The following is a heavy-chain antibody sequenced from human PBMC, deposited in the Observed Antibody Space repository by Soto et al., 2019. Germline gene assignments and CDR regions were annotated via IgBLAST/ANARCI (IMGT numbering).Heavy chain of an antibody. CDR3: AKRRGAGGHFDY. CDR1: GFTFSSND. J-gene: IGHJ4*02. V-gene: IGHV3-23*01. CDR2: VSIGGST. D-gene: IGHD2-15*01. Sequence: XGSLRLSCSAAGFTFSSNDLVWVRQGPGKGLEWVAVVSIGGSTHYADSVRGRFTISRDNSKNTLSLQMNSLTAEDTAVYFCAKRRGAGGHFDYWGQGALVTVSS.